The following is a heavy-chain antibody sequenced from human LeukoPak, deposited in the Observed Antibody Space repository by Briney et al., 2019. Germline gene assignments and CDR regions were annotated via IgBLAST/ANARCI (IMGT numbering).Heavy chain of an antibody. CDR1: GFTFSSYW. Sequence: GGSLRLSCAASGFTFSSYWMHWVRRAPGKGLVWVSRINSDGSSTSYADSVKGRFTISRDNAKNTLYLQMNSLRAEDTAVYYCAKDLGGGYFDYWGQGTLVTVSS. J-gene: IGHJ4*02. CDR2: INSDGSST. V-gene: IGHV3-74*01. CDR3: AKDLGGGYFDY. D-gene: IGHD3-16*01.